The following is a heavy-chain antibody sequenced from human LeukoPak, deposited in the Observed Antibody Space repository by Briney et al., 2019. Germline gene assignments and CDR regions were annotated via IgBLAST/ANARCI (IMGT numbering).Heavy chain of an antibody. J-gene: IGHJ4*02. D-gene: IGHD5-18*01. V-gene: IGHV4-4*07. CDR3: ARVRDTAMVSYFDY. Sequence: SETLSLTCTVSGGSISSYYWSWIRQPAGKGLEWIGRIYTSGSTNYNPSLKSRVTMSVDTSKNQFSLKLSSVTAADTAVYYCARVRDTAMVSYFDYWGQGTLVTVSS. CDR2: IYTSGST. CDR1: GGSISSYY.